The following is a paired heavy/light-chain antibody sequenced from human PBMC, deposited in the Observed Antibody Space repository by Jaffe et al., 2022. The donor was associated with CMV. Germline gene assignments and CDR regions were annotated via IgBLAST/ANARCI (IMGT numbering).Heavy chain of an antibody. CDR1: GYIFSGYY. CDR2: INPNSGGT. J-gene: IGHJ4*02. V-gene: IGHV1-2*02. CDR3: AAGVGAPPDS. Sequence: QVQLEQSGAEVKKPGASVRVSCKDSGYIFSGYYLYWVRQAPGQGLEWMGWINPNSGGTNYAQKFQGRVTLTRDTSISTAYMELSSLRSDDTAVYFCAAGVGAPPDSWGQGTLVTVSS. D-gene: IGHD1-26*01.
Light chain of an antibody. J-gene: IGKJ5*01. CDR1: QTISSN. CDR3: QHYNNWPSIT. V-gene: IGKV3-15*01. Sequence: EIVLTQSPATLSVSPGERVTLSCRASQTISSNLAWYQQKPGQAPRFLIHAASTRATGIPARFSGSGSGTEFSLTISSLQSEDFAVYYCQHYNNWPSITFGQGTRLEIK. CDR2: AAS.